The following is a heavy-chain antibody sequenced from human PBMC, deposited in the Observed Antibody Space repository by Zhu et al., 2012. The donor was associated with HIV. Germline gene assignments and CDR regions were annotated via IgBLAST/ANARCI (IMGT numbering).Heavy chain of an antibody. CDR3: ARELGAVTGRVYYYGMDV. J-gene: IGHJ6*01. CDR1: RVSFSSYY. V-gene: IGHV4-4*07. Sequence: QVQLQESGPGLVKPSETLSLTCSVSRVSFSSYYWNWIRQSAGKGLEWIGRIYSSGSTNYNPFLKSRVTMSVDTSKNQFSLKLSSVTAADTAVYYCARELGAVTGRVYYYGMDVWGPRDHGHRLL. CDR2: IYSSGST. D-gene: IGHD6-19*01.